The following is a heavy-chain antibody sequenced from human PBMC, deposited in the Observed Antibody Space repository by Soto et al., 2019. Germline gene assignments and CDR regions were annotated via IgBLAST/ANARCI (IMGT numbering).Heavy chain of an antibody. J-gene: IGHJ6*02. Sequence: SETLSLTCAVYGGSFSGYYWSWIRQPPGKGLEWIGEINHSGSTNYNPSLKSQVTISVDTSKNQFSLKLSSVTAADTAVYYCARGRIDFWSGYYRTYYYGMDVWGQGTTVTVSS. CDR1: GGSFSGYY. V-gene: IGHV4-34*01. CDR2: INHSGST. D-gene: IGHD3-3*01. CDR3: ARGRIDFWSGYYRTYYYGMDV.